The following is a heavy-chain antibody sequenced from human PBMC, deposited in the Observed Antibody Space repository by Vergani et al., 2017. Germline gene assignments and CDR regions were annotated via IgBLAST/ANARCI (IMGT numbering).Heavy chain of an antibody. CDR3: ARGEHVRFGDPTAFDI. D-gene: IGHD3-10*01. CDR1: GFTFSSYW. CDR2: ISSSGSTL. V-gene: IGHV3-48*04. Sequence: EVQLVESGGGLVQPGGSLRLSCAASGFTFSSYWMHWVRQAPGKGLVWVSSISSSGSTLYYADSVKGRLTISRDNAKNSLYLQMNSLRAEDTAVYYCARGEHVRFGDPTAFDIWGQGTMVTVSS. J-gene: IGHJ3*02.